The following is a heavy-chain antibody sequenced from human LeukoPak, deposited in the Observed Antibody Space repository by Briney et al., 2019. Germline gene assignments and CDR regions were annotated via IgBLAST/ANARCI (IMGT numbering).Heavy chain of an antibody. CDR2: ISGSGDST. V-gene: IGHV3-23*01. CDR1: GFTFSSYA. J-gene: IGHJ4*02. Sequence: GGSLRLSCAASGFTFSSYAMSWVRQAAGKGLEWVSAISGSGDSTYYGDSVKGRFTISRDNSKNTLYLQMNSLRAEDTAVYYCAKTRPLDSSSWSHGDYWGQGTLVTVSS. CDR3: AKTRPLDSSSWSHGDY. D-gene: IGHD6-13*01.